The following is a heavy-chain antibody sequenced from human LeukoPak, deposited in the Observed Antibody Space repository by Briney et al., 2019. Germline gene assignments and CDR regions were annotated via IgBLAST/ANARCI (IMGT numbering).Heavy chain of an antibody. CDR2: INHSGST. V-gene: IGHV4-34*01. CDR3: ASLNYDILTGYYTGWFDP. CDR1: GGSFSGYY. J-gene: IGHJ5*02. D-gene: IGHD3-9*01. Sequence: SETLSLTCAVYGGSFSGYYWSWIRQPPGKGLEWIGEINHSGSTNYNPSLKSRVTISVDTSKNQFSLKLSSVAAADTAVYYCASLNYDILTGYYTGWFDPWGQGTLVTVSS.